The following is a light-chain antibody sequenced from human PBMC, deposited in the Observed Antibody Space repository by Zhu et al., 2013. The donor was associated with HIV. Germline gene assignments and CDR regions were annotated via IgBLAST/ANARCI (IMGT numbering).Light chain of an antibody. CDR1: QSLSSSF. J-gene: IGKJ4*01. CDR2: GAS. V-gene: IGKV3-20*01. Sequence: DIVLTQSPGTLSLSPGERATLSCRASQSLSSSFLAWYQQKPGQAPRLLMYGASTRGTGIPDRFSGSGSGTDFSLSISRLEPEDFAVYYCQQYASSPLTFGGGTKIEIK. CDR3: QQYASSPLT.